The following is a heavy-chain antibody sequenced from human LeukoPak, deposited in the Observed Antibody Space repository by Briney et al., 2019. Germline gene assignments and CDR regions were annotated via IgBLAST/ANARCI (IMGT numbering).Heavy chain of an antibody. D-gene: IGHD1-26*01. V-gene: IGHV3-72*01. CDR2: IRHKADSYTT. CDR1: GFTFSAHH. Sequence: GGSLRLSCAASGFTFSAHHMDWVRPAPGEGLEWVCRIRHKADSYTTEYAASVKGRFTISRDDSKNSLYLQMDSLTTEDTAVYYCARVHGWAFDYWGQGTLVTVSS. J-gene: IGHJ4*02. CDR3: ARVHGWAFDY.